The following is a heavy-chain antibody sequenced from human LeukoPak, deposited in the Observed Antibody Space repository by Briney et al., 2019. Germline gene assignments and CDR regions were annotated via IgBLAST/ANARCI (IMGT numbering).Heavy chain of an antibody. V-gene: IGHV3-23*01. CDR3: ARGLYSSDN. Sequence: GGSLRLSCAASGFTFSSYAMRWVRQAPGKGLEWVSTISGSGGSTYYADSVRGRFTISRDNSKNTLYLQMNSLRAEDTAVYYCARGLYSSDNWGQGTLVTVSS. J-gene: IGHJ4*02. D-gene: IGHD6-13*01. CDR2: ISGSGGST. CDR1: GFTFSSYA.